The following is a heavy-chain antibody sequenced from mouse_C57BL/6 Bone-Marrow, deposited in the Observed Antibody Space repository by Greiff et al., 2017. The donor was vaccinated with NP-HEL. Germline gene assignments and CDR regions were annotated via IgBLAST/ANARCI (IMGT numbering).Heavy chain of an antibody. J-gene: IGHJ1*03. Sequence: VQLQQSGPELVKPGASVKISCKASGYTFTDYYMNWVKQSHGKSLEWIGDINPNNGGTSYNQKFKGKATLTVDKSSSTAYMELRSLTSEDSAVYYCARTSCFDVWGTGTTVTVSS. V-gene: IGHV1-26*01. CDR2: INPNNGGT. CDR3: ARTSCFDV. CDR1: GYTFTDYY.